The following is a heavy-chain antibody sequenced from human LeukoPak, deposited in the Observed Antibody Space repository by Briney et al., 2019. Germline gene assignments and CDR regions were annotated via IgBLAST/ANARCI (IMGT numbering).Heavy chain of an antibody. Sequence: SVKVSCKASGGTFSSYAISWVRQAPGQGLEWMGGIIPIFGTANYAQKFRGRVTITTDESTSTAYMELSSLRSEDTAVYYCARDKGGRYDSRAHDAPFDYWGQGTLVTVSS. CDR3: ARDKGGRYDSRAHDAPFDY. CDR1: GGTFSSYA. D-gene: IGHD3-22*01. V-gene: IGHV1-69*05. J-gene: IGHJ4*02. CDR2: IIPIFGTA.